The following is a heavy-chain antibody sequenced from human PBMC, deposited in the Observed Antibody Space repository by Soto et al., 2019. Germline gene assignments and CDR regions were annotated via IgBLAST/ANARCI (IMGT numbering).Heavy chain of an antibody. V-gene: IGHV3-21*01. Sequence: GGSLRLSCVASGFRSSDYSMNWVRQAPGKGLEWVASVTKSGDYTHHADSVKGRFTISRDNAKNSLYLQMNSLTVEDTGIYYCATGGPWGQGALVTVSS. CDR3: ATGGP. J-gene: IGHJ5*02. CDR2: VTKSGDYT. CDR1: GFRSSDYS.